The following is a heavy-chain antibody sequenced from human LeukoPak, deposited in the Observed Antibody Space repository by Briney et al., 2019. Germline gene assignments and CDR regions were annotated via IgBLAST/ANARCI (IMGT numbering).Heavy chain of an antibody. CDR1: GGSISSYY. J-gene: IGHJ6*02. CDR3: ARDSDIVATMIRPNKYYYGMDV. V-gene: IGHV4-59*01. D-gene: IGHD5-12*01. Sequence: SETLSLTCTVSGGSISSYYWTWIRQPPGKGLEWIGNIYYSGNVNYNPSLMSRITISIDTSKKQFFLRLNSVTAADTAVYYCARDSDIVATMIRPNKYYYGMDVWGQGTTVSVS. CDR2: IYYSGNV.